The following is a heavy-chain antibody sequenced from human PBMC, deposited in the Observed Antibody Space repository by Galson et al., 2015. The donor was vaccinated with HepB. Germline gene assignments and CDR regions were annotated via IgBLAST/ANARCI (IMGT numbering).Heavy chain of an antibody. CDR3: ARVFGGNALDF. D-gene: IGHD4-23*01. V-gene: IGHV4-4*07. CDR1: GSSISSYY. J-gene: IGHJ4*02. CDR2: VYKSGST. Sequence: TLSLTCTVSGSSISSYYWSWIRQPAGRGLEWIGRVYKSGSTYYNPSLKSRVTLSIDTSKNHFSLTLTSVTAADTAAYYCARVFGGNALDFWGQGILVTVSS.